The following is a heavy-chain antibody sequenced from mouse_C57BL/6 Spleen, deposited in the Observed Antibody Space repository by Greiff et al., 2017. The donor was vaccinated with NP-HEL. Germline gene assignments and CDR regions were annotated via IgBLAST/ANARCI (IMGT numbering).Heavy chain of an antibody. CDR2: ISDGGSYT. Sequence: EVKLMESGGGLVKPGGSLKLSCAASGFTFSSYAMSWVRQTPEKRLEWVATISDGGSYTYYPDNVKGRFTISRDNAKNNLYLQMSHLKSEDTAMYYCARGGGSGYLYAMDYWGQGTSVTVSS. J-gene: IGHJ4*01. CDR3: ARGGGSGYLYAMDY. CDR1: GFTFSSYA. D-gene: IGHD3-2*02. V-gene: IGHV5-4*03.